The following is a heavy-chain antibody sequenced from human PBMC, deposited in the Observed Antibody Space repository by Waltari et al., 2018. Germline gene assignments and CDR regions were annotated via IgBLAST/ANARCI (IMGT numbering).Heavy chain of an antibody. Sequence: QVVESGGGVVQPGGSLRLSCAASGFTLSQYGMHWVRQAPGKGLEWVALIKYDGSIRTDADSVKGRFTISREMSKNTLYLQVNSLRVEDTAVYYCAREFSRSCFHGLDGWGQGTAVTVSS. CDR2: IKYDGSIR. V-gene: IGHV3-33*05. CDR3: AREFSRSCFHGLDG. CDR1: GFTLSQYG. D-gene: IGHD6-13*01. J-gene: IGHJ6*02.